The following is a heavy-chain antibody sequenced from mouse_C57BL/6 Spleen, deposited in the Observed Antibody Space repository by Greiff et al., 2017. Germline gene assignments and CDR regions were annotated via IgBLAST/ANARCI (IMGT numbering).Heavy chain of an antibody. D-gene: IGHD1-1*01. J-gene: IGHJ1*03. Sequence: VQLQQSGAELVRPGASVKLSCTASGFNIKDYYMHWVKQRPEQGLEWIGRIDSEDGDTEYAPQFQGKATMTADTSSNTAYLQLSSLTSEDTAVYYCTPITRGYFDVWGTGTTVTVSS. CDR1: GFNIKDYY. V-gene: IGHV14-1*01. CDR2: IDSEDGDT. CDR3: TPITRGYFDV.